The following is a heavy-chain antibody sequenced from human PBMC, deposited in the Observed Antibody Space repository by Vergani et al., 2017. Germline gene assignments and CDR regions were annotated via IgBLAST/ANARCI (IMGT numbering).Heavy chain of an antibody. J-gene: IGHJ3*02. V-gene: IGHV3-48*03. CDR2: ISSSGSTI. CDR1: GFTFSSYE. D-gene: IGHD3-9*01. CDR3: ARDGRYFDPPEYDAFDI. Sequence: EVQLVESGGGLVQPGGSLRLSCAASGFTFSSYEMNWVRQAPGKGLEWVSYISSSGSTIYYADSVKGRFTISRDNAKNSLYLQMNSLRAEDTAVYYCARDGRYFDPPEYDAFDIWGQGTMVTVSS.